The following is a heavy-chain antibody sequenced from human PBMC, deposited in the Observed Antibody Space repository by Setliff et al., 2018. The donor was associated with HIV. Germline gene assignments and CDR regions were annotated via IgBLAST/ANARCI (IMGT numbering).Heavy chain of an antibody. V-gene: IGHV3-30*02. Sequence: GGSLRLSCAAFGFTLGSYGMHWVRQAPGKGLEWVAFIHYDVSSKYYGDSVKGRFTISRDNSRNTLYLQMNSLRPEDTAVYYCAKDFGYSSGWYLVSGTFDIWGQGTMVTVSS. CDR2: IHYDVSSK. J-gene: IGHJ3*02. D-gene: IGHD6-19*01. CDR1: GFTLGSYG. CDR3: AKDFGYSSGWYLVSGTFDI.